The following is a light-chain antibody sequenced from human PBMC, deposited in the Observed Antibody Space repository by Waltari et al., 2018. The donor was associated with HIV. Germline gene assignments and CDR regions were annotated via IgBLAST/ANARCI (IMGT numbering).Light chain of an antibody. CDR1: SSNIGPNSD. V-gene: IGLV1-40*01. Sequence: QSVLTQPPSVSGAPGQNVTVPCTGSSSNIGPNSDAHWYQFLPGEVPKLLIYGNTIRPAGVPGRFSGSSSGTSASLAITGLQPADEADYYCQSYDNTVNGWVFGGGTRVTV. CDR2: GNT. J-gene: IGLJ3*02. CDR3: QSYDNTVNGWV.